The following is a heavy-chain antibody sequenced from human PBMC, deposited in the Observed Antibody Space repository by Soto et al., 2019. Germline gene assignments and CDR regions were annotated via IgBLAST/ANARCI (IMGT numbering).Heavy chain of an antibody. CDR2: IFPGDSDT. CDR3: ARASVVVTTIPSAFDV. J-gene: IGHJ3*01. Sequence: EVQLVQSGAEVKKPGESLKISCKVSGNTFNAYWIGWVRQMPGKGLEWMGIIFPGDSDTIYSPSFQGQVTISVDKSINTAYLQWSSLTASDTAIYFCARASVVVTTIPSAFDVWGQGTMVTVSS. V-gene: IGHV5-51*01. CDR1: GNTFNAYW. D-gene: IGHD2-21*02.